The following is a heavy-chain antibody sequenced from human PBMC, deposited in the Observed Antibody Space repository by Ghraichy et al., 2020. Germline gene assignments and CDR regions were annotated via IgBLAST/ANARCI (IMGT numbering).Heavy chain of an antibody. V-gene: IGHV1-18*01. J-gene: IGHJ4*02. CDR1: GYTFTSYG. D-gene: IGHD4-17*01. Sequence: ASVKVSCKASGYTFTSYGISWVRQAPGQGLEWMGWISAYNGNTNYAQKLQGRVTMTTDTSTSTAYMELRSLRSDDTAVYYCARDAFTVTTNRPIDYWGQGTLVTVSS. CDR3: ARDAFTVTTNRPIDY. CDR2: ISAYNGNT.